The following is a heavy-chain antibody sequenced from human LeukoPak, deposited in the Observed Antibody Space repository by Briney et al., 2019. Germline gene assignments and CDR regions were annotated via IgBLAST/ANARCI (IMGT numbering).Heavy chain of an antibody. CDR3: ARDETDLRVGY. Sequence: ASVKVSCKASGYSFPAKYMHWVRQAPGQGLEWMGWINTNTGNPTYAQGFTGRFVFSLDTSVSTAYLQVSSLKAEDTAVYYCARDETDLRVGYWGQGTLVTVSS. CDR1: GYSFPAKY. D-gene: IGHD3-3*01. CDR2: INTNTGNP. J-gene: IGHJ4*02. V-gene: IGHV7-4-1*02.